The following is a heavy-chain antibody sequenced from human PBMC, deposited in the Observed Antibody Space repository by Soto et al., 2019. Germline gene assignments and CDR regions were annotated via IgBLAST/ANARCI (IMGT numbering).Heavy chain of an antibody. CDR2: IWYDGSNK. D-gene: IGHD5-12*01. CDR3: ARDLGHTVATVYYYYGMDV. J-gene: IGHJ6*02. V-gene: IGHV3-33*01. CDR1: GFTFSSYG. Sequence: QVQLVESGGGVVQPGRSLRLSCAASGFTFSSYGMHWVRQAPGKGLEWVAVIWYDGSNKYYADSVKGRFTIPRDNSKNTLYLQMNSLRAEYTAVYYGARDLGHTVATVYYYYGMDVWGQGTTVTISS.